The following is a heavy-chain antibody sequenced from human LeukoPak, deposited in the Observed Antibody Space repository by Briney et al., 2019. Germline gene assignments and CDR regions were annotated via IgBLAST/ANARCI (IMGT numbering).Heavy chain of an antibody. J-gene: IGHJ4*02. CDR2: INTSGST. V-gene: IGHV4-4*07. CDR1: GGSISNYY. D-gene: IGHD5-18*01. Sequence: PSETLSLTCTVSGGSISNYYWSWIRQPAGKGLEWIGRINTSGSTNYNPSLESQVFMSVDTSKSQFSLKLNSVTAADTAVYFCARSRGTALITRFDYWGQGTLVTVSS. CDR3: ARSRGTALITRFDY.